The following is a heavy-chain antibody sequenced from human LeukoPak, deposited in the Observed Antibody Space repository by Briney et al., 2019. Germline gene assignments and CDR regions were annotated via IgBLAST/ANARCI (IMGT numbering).Heavy chain of an antibody. D-gene: IGHD3-10*01. CDR3: AKGHYYGSGSPDY. CDR1: GFPFDDFS. Sequence: PGGSLRLSCAASGFPFDDFSMHWVRQVPGKGLEWVSLVNWDGGTTSYADAVKGRFTISRDNAKNSLYLQMNSLRAEDTALYYCAKGHYYGSGSPDYWGQGTLVTVSS. CDR2: VNWDGGTT. V-gene: IGHV3-43*01. J-gene: IGHJ4*02.